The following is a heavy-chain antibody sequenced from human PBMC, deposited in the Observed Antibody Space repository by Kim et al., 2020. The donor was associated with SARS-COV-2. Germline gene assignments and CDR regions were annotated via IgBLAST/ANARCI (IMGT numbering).Heavy chain of an antibody. D-gene: IGHD1-26*01. V-gene: IGHV1-18*01. J-gene: IGHJ4*02. CDR3: ARDQGAERYFDY. Sequence: NDAQKLQGRVTMTTDTSTSTAYMELRSLRSDDTAVYYCARDQGAERYFDYWGQGTLVTVSS.